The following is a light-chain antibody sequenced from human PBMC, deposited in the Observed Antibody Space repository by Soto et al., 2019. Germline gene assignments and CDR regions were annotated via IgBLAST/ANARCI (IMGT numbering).Light chain of an antibody. Sequence: EIVLTQSPGTLSLSPGERATLSCRASQSVSSDLAWYHQKPGQAPRLLIFGASSRATGIPDRFRGSGSGTDFTLTISRLEPEDFAVYYCQQYGSSPSTFGQGTRLEIK. CDR2: GAS. CDR3: QQYGSSPST. CDR1: QSVSSD. J-gene: IGKJ5*01. V-gene: IGKV3-20*01.